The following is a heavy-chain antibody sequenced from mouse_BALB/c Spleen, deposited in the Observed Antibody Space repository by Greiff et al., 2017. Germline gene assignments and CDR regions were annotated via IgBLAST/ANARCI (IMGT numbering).Heavy chain of an antibody. V-gene: IGHV14-3*02. D-gene: IGHD1-1*01. J-gene: IGHJ3*01. CDR1: GFNIKDSY. Sequence: EVQLQQSGAELVKPGASVKLSCTASGFNIKDSYMHWVKQRPEQGLEWIGRIDPANGNTKYDPKFQGKATITADTSSNTAYLQLSSPTSEDTAVYYSAREYYGSKWFAYWGQGTLVTVSA. CDR2: IDPANGNT. CDR3: AREYYGSKWFAY.